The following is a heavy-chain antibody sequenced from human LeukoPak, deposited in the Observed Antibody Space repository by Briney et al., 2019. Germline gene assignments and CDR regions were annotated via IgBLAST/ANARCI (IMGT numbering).Heavy chain of an antibody. Sequence: GGSLRLSCAASGFTFSSYSMNWVRQAPGKGLEWVANIKQDGSEKYYVDSVKGRFTISRDNAKNSLYLQMNSLRAEDTAVYYCARDGEYSSSWYRFDYWGQGTLVTVS. D-gene: IGHD6-13*01. J-gene: IGHJ4*02. CDR2: IKQDGSEK. CDR3: ARDGEYSSSWYRFDY. CDR1: GFTFSSYS. V-gene: IGHV3-7*01.